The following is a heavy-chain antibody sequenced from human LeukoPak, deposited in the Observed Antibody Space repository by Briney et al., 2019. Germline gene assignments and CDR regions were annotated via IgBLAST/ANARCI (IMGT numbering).Heavy chain of an antibody. CDR2: ISAYNGNT. D-gene: IGHD3-16*01. CDR3: ARELGGGGDFDY. J-gene: IGHJ4*02. Sequence: GASVKVSCKASGYTFTSYGISWVRQAPGQGLEWMGWISAYNGNTNYAQNHQDRVTMTTDTSTTTAYMELTSLRSDDTAVYYCARELGGGGDFDYWGQGTLVTVSS. V-gene: IGHV1-18*01. CDR1: GYTFTSYG.